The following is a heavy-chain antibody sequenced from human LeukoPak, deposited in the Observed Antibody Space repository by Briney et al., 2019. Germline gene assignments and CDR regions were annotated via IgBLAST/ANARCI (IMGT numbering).Heavy chain of an antibody. J-gene: IGHJ6*02. V-gene: IGHV3-30*18. Sequence: PGRSLRLSCAASGFTFSSYGMHWVRQAPGKGLEWVAVISYDGSNKYYADSVKGRFTITGDNAKNTLYLQMNSLGAEDTAVYYCAKGPVRRPLGYCSGGSCYSVAYYGMDVWGQGTTVTVSS. D-gene: IGHD2-15*01. CDR3: AKGPVRRPLGYCSGGSCYSVAYYGMDV. CDR2: ISYDGSNK. CDR1: GFTFSSYG.